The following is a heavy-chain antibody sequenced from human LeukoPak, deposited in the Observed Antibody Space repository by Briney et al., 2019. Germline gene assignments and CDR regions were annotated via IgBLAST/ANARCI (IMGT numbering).Heavy chain of an antibody. Sequence: GGSLRLSCAASGFTVSSSHISWVRQAPGKGLEWVSVMYSGGNTYYADSVKGRFTISRDKSKNSLYLQMNSLRAEDTAVYYCAREDYWGQGTLVTVSS. CDR1: GFTVSSSH. CDR3: AREDY. CDR2: MYSGGNT. J-gene: IGHJ4*02. V-gene: IGHV3-66*01.